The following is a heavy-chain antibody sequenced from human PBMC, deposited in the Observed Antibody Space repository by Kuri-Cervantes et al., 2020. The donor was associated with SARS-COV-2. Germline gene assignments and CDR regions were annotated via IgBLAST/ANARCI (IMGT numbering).Heavy chain of an antibody. CDR2: FDPQSDEK. V-gene: IGHV1-24*01. D-gene: IGHD3-22*01. CDR3: ATESISVIVIYAFYF. Sequence: ASVKVSCKASRYTFTKYLTQWVRQAPGKGLEWMGSFDPQSDEKIYAQKFEGRVTMTEDTSTDTAYLELSSLRSEDTAVYYCATESISVIVIYAFYFWGQGTLVTVSS. J-gene: IGHJ3*01. CDR1: RYTFTKYL.